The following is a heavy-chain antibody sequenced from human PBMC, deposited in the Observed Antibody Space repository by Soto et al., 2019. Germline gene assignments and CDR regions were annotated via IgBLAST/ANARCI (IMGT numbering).Heavy chain of an antibody. CDR2: INHSGST. CDR1: GASISSGGYY. V-gene: IGHV4-31*03. Sequence: SETLSLTCSVSGASISSGGYYWNWIRQHPGKGLEWIGYINHSGSTNYNPSLKSRVTISVDTSKNQFSLKLTSVTAADTAVYYCARDKITGLFDYWGQGTLVTVSS. CDR3: ARDKITGLFDY. J-gene: IGHJ4*02. D-gene: IGHD2-8*02.